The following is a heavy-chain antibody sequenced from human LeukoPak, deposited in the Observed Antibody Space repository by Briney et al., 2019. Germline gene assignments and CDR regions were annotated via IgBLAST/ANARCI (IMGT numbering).Heavy chain of an antibody. V-gene: IGHV4-31*03. D-gene: IGHD2-2*01. CDR1: GDSISSGGYY. J-gene: IGHJ6*02. CDR2: IYYSGST. Sequence: PSETLSLTCTVSGDSISSGGYYWSWIRQHPGKGLEWIGYIYYSGSTYYNPSLKSRVTISVDTSMTHFSLKLSSVTAADTAVYYCARDRYCSSTSCMSGYGMDVWGQGTTVTVSS. CDR3: ARDRYCSSTSCMSGYGMDV.